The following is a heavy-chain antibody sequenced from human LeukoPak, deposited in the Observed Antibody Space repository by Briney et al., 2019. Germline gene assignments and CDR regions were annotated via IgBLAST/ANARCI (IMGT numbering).Heavy chain of an antibody. J-gene: IGHJ4*02. CDR2: LNPNTGRT. CDR3: ARLSQTPDYYTLGGYYYLGY. V-gene: IGHV1-8*01. D-gene: IGHD3-10*01. CDR1: RYTFTSYD. Sequence: ASVKVSCKASRYTFTSYDINWVREAAGHGLEWMGWLNPNTGRTGYAQKCHGRITMTRDTSINTAYMELTNLRSEDTAIYYCARLSQTPDYYTLGGYYYLGYWGQGTPVTVSS.